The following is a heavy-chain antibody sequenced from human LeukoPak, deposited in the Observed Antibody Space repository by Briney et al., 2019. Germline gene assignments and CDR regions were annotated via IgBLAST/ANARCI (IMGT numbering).Heavy chain of an antibody. Sequence: GGSLRLSCAASGFTFSSYWMSWVRQAPGKGLEWVANIKQDGSEKYYVDSVKGRFTISRDNAKNSLYLQMNSLRAEDTAVYYCARDGVVYYDFWSGYYGMDVWGQGTTVTVSS. V-gene: IGHV3-7*01. J-gene: IGHJ6*02. CDR3: ARDGVVYYDFWSGYYGMDV. CDR1: GFTFSSYW. D-gene: IGHD3-3*01. CDR2: IKQDGSEK.